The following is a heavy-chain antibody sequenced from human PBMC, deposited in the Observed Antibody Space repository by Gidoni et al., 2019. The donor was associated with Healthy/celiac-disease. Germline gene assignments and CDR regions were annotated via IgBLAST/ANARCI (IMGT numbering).Heavy chain of an antibody. CDR2: TYYRSKWYN. CDR3: ARDQVDYSSGWYMMDY. CDR1: GDSVSSNSAA. J-gene: IGHJ4*01. Sequence: CAISGDSVSSNSAAWNWIRQSPSRGLAWLGRTYYRSKWYNDYAVSVKSRITINPDTSKNQFSLQLNSVTPEDTAVYYCARDQVDYSSGWYMMDYWGQGTLVTVSS. V-gene: IGHV6-1*01. D-gene: IGHD6-19*01.